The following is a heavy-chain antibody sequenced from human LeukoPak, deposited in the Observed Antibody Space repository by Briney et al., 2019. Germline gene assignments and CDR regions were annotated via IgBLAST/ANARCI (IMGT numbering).Heavy chain of an antibody. CDR3: ARTSDY. V-gene: IGHV4-38-2*02. Sequence: SETLSLTCTVSGYSISSGYYWGWIRQPPGKGLEWIGSIYYSGSTYYNPSLKSRVTISVDTSKNQFSLKLSSVTAVDTAVYYCARTSDYWGQGTLVTVSS. CDR2: IYYSGST. CDR1: GYSISSGYY. J-gene: IGHJ4*02.